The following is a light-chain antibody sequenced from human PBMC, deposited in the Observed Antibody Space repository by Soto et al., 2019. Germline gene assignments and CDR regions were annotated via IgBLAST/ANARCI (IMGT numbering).Light chain of an antibody. CDR3: QEYTTYPYT. CDR2: DAS. V-gene: IGKV1-5*01. CDR1: QTFNNY. Sequence: DIQLTQSPSTLSASVGDRVTITCRASQTFNNYLAWYQHKPGTAHKLLIYDASTLESGVPSRFSGSASGTEFTLTITSLQPDDLAMYYCQEYTTYPYTLGQGTKLEI. J-gene: IGKJ2*01.